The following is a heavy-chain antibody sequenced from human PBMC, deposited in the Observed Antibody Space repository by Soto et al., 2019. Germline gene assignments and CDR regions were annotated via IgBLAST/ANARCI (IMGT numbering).Heavy chain of an antibody. CDR1: GFTFSSYA. D-gene: IGHD5-12*01. Sequence: QVQLVESGGGVVQPGRSLRLSCAASGFTFSSYAMHWVRQAPGKGLEWVAVISYDGSNKYYADSVKGRFTISRDNSKNTLYLQMNSLGAEDTAVYYCARYAWLPSYYYYGMDVWGQGTTVTVSS. J-gene: IGHJ6*02. CDR2: ISYDGSNK. CDR3: ARYAWLPSYYYYGMDV. V-gene: IGHV3-30-3*01.